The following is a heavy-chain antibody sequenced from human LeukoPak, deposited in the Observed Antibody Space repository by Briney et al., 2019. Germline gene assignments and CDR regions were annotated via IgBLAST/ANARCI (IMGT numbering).Heavy chain of an antibody. D-gene: IGHD6-13*01. CDR2: ISSSSSYI. Sequence: GGSLRLSCAASGFTFSSYSMNWVRQAPGKGLEWVSSISSSSSYIYYADSVKGRFTISRDNAKNSLYLQMNSLRAEDTAVYYCARVARSAAAGDDYWGQGTLVTVSS. CDR3: ARVARSAAAGDDY. V-gene: IGHV3-21*01. CDR1: GFTFSSYS. J-gene: IGHJ4*02.